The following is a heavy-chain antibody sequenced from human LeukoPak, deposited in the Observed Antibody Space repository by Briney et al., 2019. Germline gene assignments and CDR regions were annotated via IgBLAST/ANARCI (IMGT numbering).Heavy chain of an antibody. J-gene: IGHJ4*02. D-gene: IGHD5-18*01. CDR2: INPNSGGT. CDR3: ACGIQLWDPLDY. CDR1: GYTFTGYY. V-gene: IGHV1-2*02. Sequence: ASVKVSCKASGYTFTGYYMHWVRQAPGQGLEWMGWINPNSGGTSYAQKFQGRVTMTRDTSISTAYMELSRLRSDDTAVYYWACGIQLWDPLDYWGQGTLVTVPS.